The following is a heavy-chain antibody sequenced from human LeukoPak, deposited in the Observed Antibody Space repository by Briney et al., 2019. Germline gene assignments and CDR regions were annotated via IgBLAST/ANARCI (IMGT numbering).Heavy chain of an antibody. Sequence: GGSLRLSCAASGFTFSSYWMNWARQAPGKGLEWVASINHNGNVNYYVDSVKGRFTISRDNAKNSLYLQMSNLRAEDTAVFYCARDQYDTWSRRGNFDSWGQGTLVIVSS. CDR1: GFTFSSYW. D-gene: IGHD3/OR15-3a*01. CDR2: INHNGNVN. CDR3: ARDQYDTWSRRGNFDS. V-gene: IGHV3-7*03. J-gene: IGHJ4*02.